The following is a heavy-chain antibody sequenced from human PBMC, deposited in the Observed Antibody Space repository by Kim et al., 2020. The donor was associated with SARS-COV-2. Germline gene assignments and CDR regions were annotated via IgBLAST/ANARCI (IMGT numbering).Heavy chain of an antibody. V-gene: IGHV1-18*01. CDR2: ISAYNGNT. D-gene: IGHD5-18*01. CDR3: ARSQLWPLRHYYYYGMDV. Sequence: ASVKVSCKASGYTFTSYGISWVRQAPGQGLEWMGWISAYNGNTNYAQKLQGRVTMTTDTSTSTAYMELRSLRSDDTAVYYCARSQLWPLRHYYYYGMDVWGQGTTVTVSS. CDR1: GYTFTSYG. J-gene: IGHJ6*02.